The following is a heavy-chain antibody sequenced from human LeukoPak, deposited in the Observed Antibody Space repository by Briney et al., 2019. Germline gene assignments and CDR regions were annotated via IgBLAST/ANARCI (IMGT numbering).Heavy chain of an antibody. CDR2: ITNSGTT. J-gene: IGHJ4*02. V-gene: IGHV4-59*11. Sequence: SETLSLTCNVSGESISSHYWSWTRQSPGKGLEWIGYITNSGTTKFNPSLKSRVTISRDASKNQISLRLSSVTAADTAVYYCARSGYDSSGYYRRTLYDFDYWGQGTLVTVSS. CDR3: ARSGYDSSGYYRRTLYDFDY. CDR1: GESISSHY. D-gene: IGHD3-22*01.